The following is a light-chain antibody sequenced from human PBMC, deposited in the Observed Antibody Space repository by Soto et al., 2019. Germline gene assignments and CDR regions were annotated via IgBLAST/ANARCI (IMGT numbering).Light chain of an antibody. CDR3: QKYNNWPPIT. CDR2: DAS. Sequence: EIVLTQSPGTLSLSPGERATLSCRASQSVSSYLAWYQQKPGQAPRLLIYDASNRATGIPARFSGSGSGTEFTLTISRLQSEDFAVYYCQKYNNWPPITFGQGTRLEIK. V-gene: IGKV3-11*01. J-gene: IGKJ5*01. CDR1: QSVSSY.